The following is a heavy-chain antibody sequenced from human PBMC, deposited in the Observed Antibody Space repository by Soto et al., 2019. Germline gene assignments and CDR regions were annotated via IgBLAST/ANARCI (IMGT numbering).Heavy chain of an antibody. Sequence: LLQSGAEVKKPGASVQLSCKASGYTFTNYYMHWVRQAPGQGLEWMGLINPSGGRTRYAQKCQVRVTVNSDTSTTTVYMEVSSLRSEDSAVYYCARDHRKSEDDYGDYVDDAFDIWGQGTVVTVSS. J-gene: IGHJ3*02. CDR2: INPSGGRT. D-gene: IGHD4-17*01. CDR1: GYTFTNYY. CDR3: ARDHRKSEDDYGDYVDDAFDI. V-gene: IGHV1-46*03.